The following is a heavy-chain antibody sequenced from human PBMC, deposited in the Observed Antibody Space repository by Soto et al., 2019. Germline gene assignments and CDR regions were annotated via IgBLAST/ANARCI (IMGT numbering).Heavy chain of an antibody. D-gene: IGHD2-15*01. J-gene: IGHJ3*02. CDR1: GGSISSYY. CDR2: IYYSGST. CDR3: ARDCSGGSCYFAFDI. V-gene: IGHV4-59*01. Sequence: PSETLSLTCTVSGGSISSYYWSWIRQPPGKGLEWIGYIYYSGSTNYNPSLKSRVTISVDTSKNQFSLKLSPVTAADTAVYYCARDCSGGSCYFAFDIWGQGTMVTVSS.